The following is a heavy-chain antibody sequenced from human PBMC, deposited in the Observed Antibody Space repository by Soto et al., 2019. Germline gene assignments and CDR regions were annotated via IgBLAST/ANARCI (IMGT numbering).Heavy chain of an antibody. CDR1: GFTFSSYG. D-gene: IGHD3-16*01. J-gene: IGHJ4*02. CDR2: ISSSGSTI. V-gene: IGHV3-48*03. CDR3: ARGEVGYPLFDY. Sequence: EVQLVESGGGLVQPGGSLRLSCAASGFTFSSYGMNWVRQAPGKGLEWVSYISSSGSTIYYADSVKGRFTISRDNAKNSLYLQMNSLRAEDTAVYYRARGEVGYPLFDYWGQGTLVTVSS.